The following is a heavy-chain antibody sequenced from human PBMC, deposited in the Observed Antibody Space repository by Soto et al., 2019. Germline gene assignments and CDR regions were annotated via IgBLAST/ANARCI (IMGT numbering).Heavy chain of an antibody. CDR2: ISYDGSNK. D-gene: IGHD4-4*01. CDR3: ARPLWRDDYNWGYFDL. CDR1: GFTFSSYA. Sequence: QVQLVESGGGVVQPGRSLRLSCAASGFTFSSYAMHWVRQAPGKGLEWVAVISYDGSNKYYADSVKGRFTISRDNSKNAQDVQMKGLRAEGTAVYYCARPLWRDDYNWGYFDLWGRGTLVTVSS. J-gene: IGHJ2*01. V-gene: IGHV3-30-3*01.